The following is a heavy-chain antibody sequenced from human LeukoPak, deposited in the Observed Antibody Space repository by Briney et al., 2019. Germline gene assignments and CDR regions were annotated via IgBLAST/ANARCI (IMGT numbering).Heavy chain of an antibody. CDR3: ARDSLYYYDSSGYLSLGDAFDI. CDR2: INSDGSST. Sequence: GGSLRLTCAASGFTFSSYWMHWVRQAPGKGLVWVSRINSDGSSTSYADSVKGRFTISRDNAKNTLYLQMNSLRAEDTAVYYCARDSLYYYDSSGYLSLGDAFDIWGQGTMVTVS. D-gene: IGHD3-22*01. V-gene: IGHV3-74*01. J-gene: IGHJ3*02. CDR1: GFTFSSYW.